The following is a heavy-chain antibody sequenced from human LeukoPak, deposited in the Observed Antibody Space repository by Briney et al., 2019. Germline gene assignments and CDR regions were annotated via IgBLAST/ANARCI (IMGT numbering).Heavy chain of an antibody. V-gene: IGHV4-34*01. Sequence: SETLSLTCAVYGGSFSGYYWSWIRQPPGKGLEWIGEINHSGSTNYNPSLKSRVTISVDTSKNQFSLKLSSVTAADTAVYYCARTPEHYYYYYGMDVWGQGTTVTVSS. CDR1: GGSFSGYY. CDR2: INHSGST. J-gene: IGHJ6*02. CDR3: ARTPEHYYYYYGMDV.